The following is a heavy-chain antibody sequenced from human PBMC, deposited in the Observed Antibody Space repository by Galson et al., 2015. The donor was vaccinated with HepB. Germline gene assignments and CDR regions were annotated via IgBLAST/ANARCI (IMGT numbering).Heavy chain of an antibody. V-gene: IGHV3-74*01. D-gene: IGHD4-17*01. CDR3: ARDNNGDLFHY. Sequence: SLRLSCAVSGFTFSNYWMHWVRQAPEKGLVWVSRINSDGTRTDYADSVKGRFTISRDNAKNTLSLQMDSLRAEDTAVYYCARDNNGDLFHYWGQGTLVTVSS. CDR2: INSDGTRT. J-gene: IGHJ4*02. CDR1: GFTFSNYW.